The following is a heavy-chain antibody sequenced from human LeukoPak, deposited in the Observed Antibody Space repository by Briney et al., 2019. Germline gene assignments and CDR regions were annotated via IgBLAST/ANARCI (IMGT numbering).Heavy chain of an antibody. CDR1: GFTFSTYA. CDR3: ARQNSGGYVDY. CDR2: ISSSGSST. D-gene: IGHD1-26*01. Sequence: PGGSLRLSCVASGFTFSTYAMSWVRQAPGKGLEWVSVISSSGSSTYYADSVKGRFTISRDNSKNTLYLQMNSLRADDTAVYYCARQNSGGYVDYWGQGTLVTVSS. V-gene: IGHV3-23*01. J-gene: IGHJ4*02.